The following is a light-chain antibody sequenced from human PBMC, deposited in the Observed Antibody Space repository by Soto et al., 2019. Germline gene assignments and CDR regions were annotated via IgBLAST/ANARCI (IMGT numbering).Light chain of an antibody. J-gene: IGKJ5*01. V-gene: IGKV3-11*01. Sequence: EIVLTQSPATLSLSPGERATLSCRASQSVSSYLAWYQQKPGQAPRLLIYDASNRATGIPARFSGSGSGSYFTLTITCLEPEDFAVYYCQQRSKWPPITFGQGTRQEIK. CDR2: DAS. CDR3: QQRSKWPPIT. CDR1: QSVSSY.